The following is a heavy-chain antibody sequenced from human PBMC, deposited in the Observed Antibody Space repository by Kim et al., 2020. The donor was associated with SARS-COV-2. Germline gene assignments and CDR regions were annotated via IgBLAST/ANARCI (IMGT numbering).Heavy chain of an antibody. V-gene: IGHV3-53*01. J-gene: IGHJ3*02. D-gene: IGHD3-16*01. CDR3: ARDGGSHDAFDI. Sequence: YYAASVKGRFTISRDNSKNTLYLQMNSLRAEDTAVYYCARDGGSHDAFDIWGQGTMVTVSS.